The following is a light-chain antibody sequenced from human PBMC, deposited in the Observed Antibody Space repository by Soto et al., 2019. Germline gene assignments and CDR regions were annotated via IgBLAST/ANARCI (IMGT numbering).Light chain of an antibody. CDR3: GSDHGSGSSFV. CDR1: SFYGEYK. J-gene: IGLJ2*01. CDR2: VGSGGNVG. Sequence: QLVLTQPPSTSASLGSSVTLTCTLGSFYGEYKVDWYQQQPGKGPRFVMRVGSGGNVGSKGDGIPDRFSVAGSGLNRYLTIKNTHQQDESDYHCGSDHGSGSSFVFGGGTKLTVL. V-gene: IGLV9-49*03.